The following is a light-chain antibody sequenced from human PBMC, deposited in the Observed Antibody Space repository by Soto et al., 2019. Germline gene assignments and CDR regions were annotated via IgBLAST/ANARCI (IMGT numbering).Light chain of an antibody. J-gene: IGKJ4*01. CDR2: DAS. CDR3: QQRAIWPPIT. V-gene: IGKV3-11*01. CDR1: QSVSSY. Sequence: EILLTQSPATLSLSPGERATLSCRVSQSVSSYLAWYQQRPGQAPRLLIYDASNRATGIPARFSGSGSGTDFTLTISSLEPEDFAVYYCQQRAIWPPITFGGGTKVEI.